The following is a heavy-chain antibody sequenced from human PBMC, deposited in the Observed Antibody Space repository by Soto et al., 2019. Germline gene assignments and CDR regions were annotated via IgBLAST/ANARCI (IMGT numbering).Heavy chain of an antibody. V-gene: IGHV2-5*02. CDR2: IYWDDDK. J-gene: IGHJ5*02. Sequence: GSGPTLVNPTQTLTLTCTFSGFSLSTSGVGVGWIRQPPGKALEWLALIYWDDDKRYSPSLKSRLTITKDTSKNQVVLTMTNMDTVDTSTYYCAHRPAPTWYDFWSGYYPGSWFDPWGQGTLVTVSS. CDR1: GFSLSTSGVG. CDR3: AHRPAPTWYDFWSGYYPGSWFDP. D-gene: IGHD3-3*01.